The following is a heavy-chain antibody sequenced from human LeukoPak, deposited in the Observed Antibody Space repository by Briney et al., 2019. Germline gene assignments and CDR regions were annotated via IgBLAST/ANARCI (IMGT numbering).Heavy chain of an antibody. CDR1: GGSVSSGSYY. J-gene: IGHJ4*02. CDR2: IYYSGST. Sequence: SETLSLTCTVSGGSVSSGSYYWSWIRQPPGRGLEWIGYIYYSGSTNYNSSLKSRVTISVDTSKNQFSLKLSSVTAADTAVYYCATPHKYNYAEGYWGQGTLVTVSS. V-gene: IGHV4-61*01. CDR3: ATPHKYNYAEGY. D-gene: IGHD5-18*01.